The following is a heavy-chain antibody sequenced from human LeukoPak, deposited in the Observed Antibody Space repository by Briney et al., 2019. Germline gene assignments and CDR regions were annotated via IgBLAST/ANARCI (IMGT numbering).Heavy chain of an antibody. Sequence: SVKVSCKASGGTFSSYAISWVRQAPGQGLEWMGGIIPIFGTANYAQKFQGRVTITADESTSTAYMELSSLRSEDTAVYYCARAVGMVAYSSWAERALDYWGQGTLVTVSS. CDR3: ARAVGMVAYSSWAERALDY. D-gene: IGHD6-13*01. J-gene: IGHJ4*02. V-gene: IGHV1-69*01. CDR2: IIPIFGTA. CDR1: GGTFSSYA.